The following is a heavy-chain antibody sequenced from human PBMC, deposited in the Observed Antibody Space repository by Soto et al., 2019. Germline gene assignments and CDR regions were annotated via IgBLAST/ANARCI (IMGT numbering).Heavy chain of an antibody. CDR1: GFTFSSYV. CDR3: ARYSSSWYSWFDP. CDR2: ISGSGGST. J-gene: IGHJ5*02. Sequence: EVQLLESGGGLVQPGGSLRLSCAASGFTFSSYVMSWVRQAPGKGLEWVSAISGSGGSTYYADSVKGRLTISRDNSKNTLYLQMNSLRDDDTAVYYFARYSSSWYSWFDPWGQGTLVNVSS. D-gene: IGHD6-13*01. V-gene: IGHV3-23*01.